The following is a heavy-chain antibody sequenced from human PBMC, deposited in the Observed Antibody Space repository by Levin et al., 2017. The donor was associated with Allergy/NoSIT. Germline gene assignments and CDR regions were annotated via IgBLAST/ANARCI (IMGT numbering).Heavy chain of an antibody. V-gene: IGHV3-9*01. CDR1: GFTFDDYG. CDR2: MSWNSGSI. Sequence: LSLTCAASGFTFDDYGMHWVRQAPGKGLEWVSGMSWNSGSIGYADSVKGRFTISRDNAKNSLYLQMNSVRAEDTALYYCAKSTQMTSLYYFDLWGRGTLVTVSS. D-gene: IGHD1-1*01. CDR3: AKSTQMTSLYYFDL. J-gene: IGHJ2*01.